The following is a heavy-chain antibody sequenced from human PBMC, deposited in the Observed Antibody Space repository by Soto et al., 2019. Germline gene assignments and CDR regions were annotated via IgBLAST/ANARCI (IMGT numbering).Heavy chain of an antibody. Sequence: QVQLVQSGNEVKQPGSSVKISCKASGGTLTTHGIIWVRQAPGQGLEWMGGIVPVFNSPKYAQKFQGRLTITADRSTNSVYMELSSLTSEDTATYYCARDTPRADFVLNWFVPWGQGTLVTVSS. V-gene: IGHV1-69*06. CDR2: IVPVFNSP. CDR3: ARDTPRADFVLNWFVP. CDR1: GGTLTTHG. J-gene: IGHJ5*02. D-gene: IGHD3-16*01.